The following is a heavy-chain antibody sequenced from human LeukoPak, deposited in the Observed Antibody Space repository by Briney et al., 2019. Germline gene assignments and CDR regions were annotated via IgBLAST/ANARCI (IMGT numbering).Heavy chain of an antibody. CDR1: GFTFSSYS. D-gene: IGHD6-13*01. J-gene: IGHJ4*02. V-gene: IGHV3-7*01. CDR2: IKQDGSEK. CDR3: AVTPYSSSH. Sequence: GGSLRLSCAASGFTFSSYSMSWVRQAPGKGLEWVANIKQDGSEKYYVDSVKGRFTISRDNAKNSLSLQMNSLRAEDTAVYYCAVTPYSSSHWGQGTLVTVSS.